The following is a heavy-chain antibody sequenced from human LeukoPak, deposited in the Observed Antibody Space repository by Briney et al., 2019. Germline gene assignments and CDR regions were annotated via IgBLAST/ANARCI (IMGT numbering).Heavy chain of an antibody. D-gene: IGHD4-17*01. V-gene: IGHV3-7*01. J-gene: IGHJ4*02. Sequence: PGGSLSLSCAASGFTFSNYWMSWVRQAPGKGLEWVANIKEDGSEKYYVDSVKGRFTISRDNARNSLYLQMNSLRAEDTAVYYCASHPRHDYGDYGLDYWGQGTLVTVSS. CDR1: GFTFSNYW. CDR3: ASHPRHDYGDYGLDY. CDR2: IKEDGSEK.